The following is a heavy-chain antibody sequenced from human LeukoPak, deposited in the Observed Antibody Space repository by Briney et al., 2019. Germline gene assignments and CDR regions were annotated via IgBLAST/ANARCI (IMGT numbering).Heavy chain of an antibody. CDR2: SSTYNGNT. CDR1: GYTFASYG. D-gene: IGHD3-10*01. J-gene: IGHJ3*02. Sequence: ASVKVSCKASGYTFASYGINWVRQAPGQGLEWMGWSSTYNGNTNYAQKFQGRVTMTTDTSTSTAYMELRSLRSDDTAVYYCARDRTLRGVSDAYDIWGQGTMVTVSS. CDR3: ARDRTLRGVSDAYDI. V-gene: IGHV1-18*01.